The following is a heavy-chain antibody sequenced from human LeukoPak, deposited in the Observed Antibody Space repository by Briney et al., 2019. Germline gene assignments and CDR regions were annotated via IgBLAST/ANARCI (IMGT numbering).Heavy chain of an antibody. V-gene: IGHV3-23*01. CDR1: GFTFSSYA. J-gene: IGHJ4*02. CDR2: ISGSGGST. Sequence: GGSLRLSCAASGFTFSSYAMSWVRQAPGKGLEWVSAISGSGGSTYYADSVKGRFTISRDNSKNTLYLQMNSLRAEDTAVYYCAKNVLLCFGESSYFDYWGQGTLVTVSS. CDR3: AKNVLLCFGESSYFDY. D-gene: IGHD3-10*01.